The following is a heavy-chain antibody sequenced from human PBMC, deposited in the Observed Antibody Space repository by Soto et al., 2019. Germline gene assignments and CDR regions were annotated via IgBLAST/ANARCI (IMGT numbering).Heavy chain of an antibody. V-gene: IGHV1-18*01. J-gene: IGHJ5*02. Sequence: GASVKVSCKASGYTFTSYGISWVRQAPGQGLEWMGWISAYNGNTNYAQKLQGRVTMTTDTSTSTAYMELSSLRSDDTAVYYCARGNYCSSTSCYSYWFDPWGQGVRVTVSS. CDR3: ARGNYCSSTSCYSYWFDP. CDR2: ISAYNGNT. D-gene: IGHD2-2*02. CDR1: GYTFTSYG.